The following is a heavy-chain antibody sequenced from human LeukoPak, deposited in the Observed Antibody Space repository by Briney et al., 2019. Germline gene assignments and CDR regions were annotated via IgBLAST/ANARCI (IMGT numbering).Heavy chain of an antibody. Sequence: GESLKISCKSSGYSFTSLWIGWVRQMPGKGLEWMGIIYPGDSDTRYSPSFEGQVTISADKSISTAYLEWSNLKASDTAIYYCARRYGRPFDYWGQGTLVTVSS. CDR3: ARRYGRPFDY. V-gene: IGHV5-51*01. CDR1: GYSFTSLW. CDR2: IYPGDSDT. J-gene: IGHJ4*02. D-gene: IGHD4-17*01.